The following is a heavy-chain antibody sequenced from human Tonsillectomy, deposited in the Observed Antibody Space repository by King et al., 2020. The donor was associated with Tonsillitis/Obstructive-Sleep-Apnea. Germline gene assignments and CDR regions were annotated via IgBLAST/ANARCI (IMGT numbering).Heavy chain of an antibody. Sequence: QLQESGPGLVKPSETLSLTCTVSGGSISSYYWSWIRPPPGKGLAWIGYIYYSGSTNYNPSLKSRVTISVDTSKNQFSLKLSSVTAADPAVYYCAREGRYGGSHYYYYYYMDVWGKGTTVTVSS. V-gene: IGHV4-59*01. J-gene: IGHJ6*03. CDR1: GGSISSYY. D-gene: IGHD4-23*01. CDR2: IYYSGST. CDR3: AREGRYGGSHYYYYYYMDV.